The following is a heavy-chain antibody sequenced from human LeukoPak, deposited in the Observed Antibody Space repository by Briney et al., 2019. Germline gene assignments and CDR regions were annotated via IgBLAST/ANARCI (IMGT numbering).Heavy chain of an antibody. CDR3: ARHDYSTNWFDP. D-gene: IGHD4-11*01. CDR1: GGSISSSSYY. V-gene: IGHV4-39*01. CDR2: IYYSGST. Sequence: KPSETLSLTCTVSGGSISSSSYYWGWIRQPPGKGLEWIGSIYYSGSTYYNPSLKSRVTISVDTSKNQFSLKLSSVTAADTAVCYCARHDYSTNWFDPWGQGTLVTVSS. J-gene: IGHJ5*02.